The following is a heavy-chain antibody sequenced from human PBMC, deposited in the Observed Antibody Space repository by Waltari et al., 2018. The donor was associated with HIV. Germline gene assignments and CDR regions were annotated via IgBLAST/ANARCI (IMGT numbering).Heavy chain of an antibody. CDR2: INPNSGGT. CDR3: AREPSLTTAYDY. J-gene: IGHJ4*02. Sequence: QVQLVQSGAEVKKPGASVKVSCKASGYTFTGYYRHWVRQAPGQGPEWMGWINPNSGGTNYAQKFQGRVTMTRDTSISTAYMELTRLRSDDTAVYYCAREPSLTTAYDYWGQGTLVTVSS. CDR1: GYTFTGYY. D-gene: IGHD4-17*01. V-gene: IGHV1-2*02.